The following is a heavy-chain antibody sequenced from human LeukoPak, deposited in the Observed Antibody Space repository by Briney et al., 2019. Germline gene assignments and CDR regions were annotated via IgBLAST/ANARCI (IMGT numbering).Heavy chain of an antibody. Sequence: PSETLSLTCAVSGGSMSHYYWSWIRQPPGKGLEWIGYIYFSGSTNYNPSLKSRVNISIDASKTQFSLKLSSVTAADTAVYYCTNTNYENFDYWGQGPLVTVSS. CDR2: IYFSGST. D-gene: IGHD4-11*01. CDR1: GGSMSHYY. J-gene: IGHJ4*02. CDR3: TNTNYENFDY. V-gene: IGHV4-59*08.